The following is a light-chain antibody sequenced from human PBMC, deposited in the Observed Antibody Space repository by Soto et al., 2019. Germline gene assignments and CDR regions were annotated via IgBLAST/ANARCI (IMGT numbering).Light chain of an antibody. J-gene: IGKJ3*01. CDR2: WAS. Sequence: DIVMTQSPDSLAVSLGERATINCKSSQSVLHSSNNKNYLAWYQQKPGQPPKLLISWASTRESGVPDRFSGSGSGTDFTLTISSLQAEDVAVYYCQHYYTTPPTFGPGTKVDIK. V-gene: IGKV4-1*01. CDR1: QSVLHSSNNKNY. CDR3: QHYYTTPPT.